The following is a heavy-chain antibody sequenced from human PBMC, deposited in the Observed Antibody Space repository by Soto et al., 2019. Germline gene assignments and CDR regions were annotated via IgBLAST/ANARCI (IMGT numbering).Heavy chain of an antibody. Sequence: QVHLVQSGAEVKKPGASVKVSCKGSGYSFTTYGITWVRQAPGQGLEWMGWISAHNGNTNYAQKLKGRVTVTRDTSTSTAYMERRSLRSDDTAVYYFVRGRYVDYWGQGALVTVSS. CDR2: ISAHNGNT. D-gene: IGHD1-1*01. V-gene: IGHV1-18*01. CDR1: GYSFTTYG. CDR3: VRGRYVDY. J-gene: IGHJ4*02.